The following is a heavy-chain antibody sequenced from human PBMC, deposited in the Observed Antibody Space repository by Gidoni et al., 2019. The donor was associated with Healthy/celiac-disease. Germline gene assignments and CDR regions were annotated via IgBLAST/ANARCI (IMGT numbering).Heavy chain of an antibody. Sequence: EVQLVESGGGLVKPGGSLRLSCAASGFTFSSYSMNWVRQAPGKGLEWVSSISSSSSYIYYADSVKGRFTISRDNAKNSLYLQMNSLRAEDTAVYYCTIDTLITMIVVDGEDAFDIWGQGTMVTVSS. D-gene: IGHD3-22*01. V-gene: IGHV3-21*01. CDR3: TIDTLITMIVVDGEDAFDI. J-gene: IGHJ3*02. CDR1: GFTFSSYS. CDR2: ISSSSSYI.